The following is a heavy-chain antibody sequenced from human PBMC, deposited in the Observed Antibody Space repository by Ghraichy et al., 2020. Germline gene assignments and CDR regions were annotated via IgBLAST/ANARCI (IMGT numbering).Heavy chain of an antibody. Sequence: GGSLRLSCAASGFTFSSYWMHWVRQAPGKGLVWVSRINSDGSSTSYADSVKGRFTISRDNAKNTLYLQMNSLRAEDTAVYYCATSYGKYYGDSWGQGTLVTVSS. V-gene: IGHV3-74*01. D-gene: IGHD3-10*01. CDR1: GFTFSSYW. CDR3: ATSYGKYYGDS. J-gene: IGHJ4*02. CDR2: INSDGSST.